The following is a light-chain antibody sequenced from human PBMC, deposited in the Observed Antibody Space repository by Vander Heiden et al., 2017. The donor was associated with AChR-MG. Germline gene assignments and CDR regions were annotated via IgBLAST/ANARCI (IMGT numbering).Light chain of an antibody. Sequence: QSVLTQPPSVSAAPGQKVTISSSGHSSNVGNNYVSWYQQLPGTAPKLLIYDNSQRPSGIPDRFSGSKSGTSATLGITGLQTGDEADYYCGTWDSSLSPGSVVFGGGTKLTVL. CDR2: DNS. V-gene: IGLV1-51*01. CDR3: GTWDSSLSPGSVV. CDR1: SSNVGNNY. J-gene: IGLJ2*01.